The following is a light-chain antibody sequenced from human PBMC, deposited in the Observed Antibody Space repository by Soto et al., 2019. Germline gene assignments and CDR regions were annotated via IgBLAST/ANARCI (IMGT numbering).Light chain of an antibody. CDR2: RAS. CDR1: QSSHSW. J-gene: IGKJ2*01. CDR3: QQYNAHPYT. V-gene: IGKV1-5*03. Sequence: DFQMTQSPSTLSASVGDRVTITCRVSQSSHSWLAWYQQKPGPTPKLLIYRASTLESGVPARFAGSGTGKEYTLTNSNLQPDDFARYYCQQYNAHPYTVGQGTKLEI.